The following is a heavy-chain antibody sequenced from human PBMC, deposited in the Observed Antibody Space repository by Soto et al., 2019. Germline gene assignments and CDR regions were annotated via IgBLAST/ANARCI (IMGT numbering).Heavy chain of an antibody. CDR3: AKLDGRDGYSSSWYSLALGYMDV. CDR1: GFTFSSYA. D-gene: IGHD6-13*01. J-gene: IGHJ6*03. CDR2: ISGSGGST. Sequence: GGSLRLSCAASGFTFSSYAMSWVRQAPGKGLEWVSAISGSGGSTYYANSVKGRFTISRDNSKNTLYLQMNSLRAEATAVYDGAKLDGRDGYSSSWYSLALGYMDVWGKGTTVTVSS. V-gene: IGHV3-23*01.